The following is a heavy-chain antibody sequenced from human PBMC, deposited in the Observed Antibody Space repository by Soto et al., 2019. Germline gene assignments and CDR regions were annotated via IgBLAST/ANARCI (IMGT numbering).Heavy chain of an antibody. D-gene: IGHD1-26*01. CDR2: ISYDGSNK. CDR1: GFTFSSYG. Sequence: QVQLVESGGGVVQPGRSLRLSCAASGFTFSSYGMHWVRQAPGKGLEWVAVISYDGSNKYYADSVKGRFTISRDNSKNTLYLQMTSLRADDTAVYYCAKDRRWALDYWGQGTLVTVSS. J-gene: IGHJ4*02. V-gene: IGHV3-30*18. CDR3: AKDRRWALDY.